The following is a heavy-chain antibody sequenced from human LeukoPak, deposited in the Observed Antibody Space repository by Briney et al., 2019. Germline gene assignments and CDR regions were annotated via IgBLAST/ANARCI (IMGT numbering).Heavy chain of an antibody. V-gene: IGHV3-53*01. D-gene: IGHD5-18*01. CDR2: IYSGGGT. J-gene: IGHJ4*02. Sequence: GGSLRLSCAASGFTVSSNYMSWVRQAPGKGLEWGSVIYSGGGTYYADSVKGRFTISRDNSKNTLYLQINSLRAEDTAVYYCARSARGYSYIFDYWGQGTLVTVSS. CDR3: ARSARGYSYIFDY. CDR1: GFTVSSNY.